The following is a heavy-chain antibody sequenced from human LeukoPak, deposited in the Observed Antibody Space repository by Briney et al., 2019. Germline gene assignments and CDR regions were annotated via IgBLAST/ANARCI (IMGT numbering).Heavy chain of an antibody. V-gene: IGHV4-59*01. J-gene: IGHJ4*02. CDR1: GGSISNYY. D-gene: IGHD3-10*01. CDR2: IYYSGST. Sequence: SETLSLTCTVSGGSISNYYWSWIRQPPGKGLEWIGYIYYSGSTNYNPSLKSRVTISVDTSKDQFSLKLSSVTAADTAVYYCASLDLYYYGSGRFDYWGQGTLVTVSS. CDR3: ASLDLYYYGSGRFDY.